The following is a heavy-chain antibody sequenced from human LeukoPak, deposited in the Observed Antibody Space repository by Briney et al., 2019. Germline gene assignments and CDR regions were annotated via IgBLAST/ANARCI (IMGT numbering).Heavy chain of an antibody. CDR1: GFTFSSYG. Sequence: GGSLRLSCAASGFTFSSYGMHWVRQAPGKGLEWVAFIRYDGSNKYYADSVKGRFTISRDNSKNTLYLQMNGLRAEDTALYYCPKSGVTFGELLSYYMDVWGKGTTVTVSS. CDR3: PKSGVTFGELLSYYMDV. V-gene: IGHV3-30*02. CDR2: IRYDGSNK. D-gene: IGHD3-10*01. J-gene: IGHJ6*03.